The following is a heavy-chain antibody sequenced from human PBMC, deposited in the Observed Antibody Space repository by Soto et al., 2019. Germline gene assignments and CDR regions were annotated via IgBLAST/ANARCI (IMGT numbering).Heavy chain of an antibody. V-gene: IGHV1-24*01. D-gene: IGHD2-15*01. CDR3: AIAKLGYRSGGSCYSGWFDP. J-gene: IGHJ5*02. Sequence: ASVKVSCKVSGYTLTELSMHWVRQAPGKGLEWMGGFDPEDGETIYAQKFQGRVTMTEDTSTDTAYMELSSLRSEDMAVYYCAIAKLGYRSGGSCYSGWFDPWGQGTLVTVSS. CDR1: GYTLTELS. CDR2: FDPEDGET.